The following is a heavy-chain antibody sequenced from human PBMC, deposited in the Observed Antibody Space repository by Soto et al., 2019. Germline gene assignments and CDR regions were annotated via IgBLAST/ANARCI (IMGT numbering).Heavy chain of an antibody. D-gene: IGHD1-26*01. Sequence: QPGGSLRLSCAASGFTFSSYGMHWVRQAPGKGLEWVAVIWYDGSNKYYADSVKGRFTISRDNSKNTLYLQMNSLRAEDTAVYYCARVTGGVYYYYGMDVWGQGTTATVSS. CDR3: ARVTGGVYYYYGMDV. CDR2: IWYDGSNK. J-gene: IGHJ6*02. CDR1: GFTFSSYG. V-gene: IGHV3-33*01.